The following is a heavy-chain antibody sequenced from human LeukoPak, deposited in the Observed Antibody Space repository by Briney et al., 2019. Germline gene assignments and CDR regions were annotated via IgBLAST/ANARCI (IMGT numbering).Heavy chain of an antibody. CDR2: TSHSGST. D-gene: IGHD3-22*01. V-gene: IGHV4-59*01. CDR3: ARGYYDARGDCDAFDI. J-gene: IGHJ3*02. CDR1: GGSISSSY. Sequence: ETLSLTCTVSGGSISSSYWSWIRQPPGRGLEWIGYTSHSGSTQYKHSLKSRVSISVDTSMNQFSLKLTSVTAADTAMYYCARGYYDARGDCDAFDIWGQGTMVTVSS.